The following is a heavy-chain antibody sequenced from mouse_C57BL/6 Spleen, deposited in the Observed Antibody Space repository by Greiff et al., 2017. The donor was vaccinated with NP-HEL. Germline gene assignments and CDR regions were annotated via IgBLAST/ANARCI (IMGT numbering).Heavy chain of an antibody. CDR2: IYPSDSET. CDR1: GYTLTSYW. Sequence: QVQLQQPGAELVRPGSSVKLSCKASGYTLTSYWMDWVKQRPGQGLEWIGNIYPSDSETHYNQKFKEKATLTVDKSSSTAYMQLSSLTSEDSAVYYCARDYSGSSPWYFDVWGTGTTVTVSS. CDR3: ARDYSGSSPWYFDV. D-gene: IGHD1-1*01. V-gene: IGHV1-61*01. J-gene: IGHJ1*03.